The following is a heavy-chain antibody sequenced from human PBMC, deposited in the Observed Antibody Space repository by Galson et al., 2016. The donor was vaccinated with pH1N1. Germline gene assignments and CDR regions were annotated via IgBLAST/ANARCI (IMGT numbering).Heavy chain of an antibody. CDR2: FCGSGGRI. J-gene: IGHJ6*02. Sequence: SLRLSCAASGFTFSSHGMSWVRQAPGKGLEWVSGFCGSGGRIDYADFVKGRFTISRDNSKNTVYMQMNSLRIEDTAIYYCAREDYGDYDSYYNAMDVWGQGTTVTVSS. CDR3: AREDYGDYDSYYNAMDV. V-gene: IGHV3-23*01. CDR1: GFTFSSHG. D-gene: IGHD4-17*01.